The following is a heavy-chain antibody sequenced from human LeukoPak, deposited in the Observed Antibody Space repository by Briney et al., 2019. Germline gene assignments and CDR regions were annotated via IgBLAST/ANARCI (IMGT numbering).Heavy chain of an antibody. V-gene: IGHV1-2*02. Sequence: ASVKVSCKASGYTFTGYYMHWVRQAPGQGLEWMGWINPNSGGTNYAQKFQGRVTMTRDTSISTAYMELSSLRSEDTAVYYCARGGSGSYYRERTYGMDVWGQGTTVTVSS. D-gene: IGHD3-10*01. CDR1: GYTFTGYY. J-gene: IGHJ6*02. CDR3: ARGGSGSYYRERTYGMDV. CDR2: INPNSGGT.